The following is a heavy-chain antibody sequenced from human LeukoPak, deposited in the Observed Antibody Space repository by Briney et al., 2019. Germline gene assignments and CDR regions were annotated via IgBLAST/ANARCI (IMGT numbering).Heavy chain of an antibody. Sequence: GASVKVSCKASGYTFTGYYMHWVRQAPGQGLEWMGRINPNSGSTNYAQKFQGRVTMTRDTSISTAYMELSRLRSDDTAVYYCASFRPRVGMDVWGQGTTVTVSS. CDR1: GYTFTGYY. J-gene: IGHJ6*02. CDR2: INPNSGST. CDR3: ASFRPRVGMDV. D-gene: IGHD6-13*01. V-gene: IGHV1-2*06.